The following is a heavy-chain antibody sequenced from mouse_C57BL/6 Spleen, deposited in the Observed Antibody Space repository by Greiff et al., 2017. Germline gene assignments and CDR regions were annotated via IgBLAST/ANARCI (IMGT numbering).Heavy chain of an antibody. Sequence: QVQLQQPGAELVRPGTSVKLSCKASGYTFTSYWMHWVKQRPGQGLEWIGVIDPSDSYTNYNQKFKGKATLTVDTSSSTAYMQLSSLTSEDSAGYYCNYYGSSGHFDYWGQGTTLTVSS. CDR2: IDPSDSYT. V-gene: IGHV1-59*01. J-gene: IGHJ2*01. D-gene: IGHD1-1*01. CDR3: NYYGSSGHFDY. CDR1: GYTFTSYW.